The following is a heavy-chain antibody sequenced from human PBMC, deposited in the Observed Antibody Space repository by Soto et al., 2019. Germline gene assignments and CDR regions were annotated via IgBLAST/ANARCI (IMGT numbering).Heavy chain of an antibody. Sequence: PSETLSLTCTVSGGSISSGGYYWSWIRQHPGKGLEWIGYIYYSGSTYYNPSLKSRVTISVDTSKNQFSLKLSSVTAADTAVYYCARASPPLYYFDYWGQGTLVTVS. CDR1: GGSISSGGYY. J-gene: IGHJ4*02. V-gene: IGHV4-31*03. CDR3: ARASPPLYYFDY. CDR2: IYYSGST.